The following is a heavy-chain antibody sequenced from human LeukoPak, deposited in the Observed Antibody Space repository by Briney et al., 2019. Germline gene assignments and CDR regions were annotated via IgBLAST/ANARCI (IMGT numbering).Heavy chain of an antibody. J-gene: IGHJ5*02. CDR2: IYYTGST. Sequence: SETLSLTCTVSGGSISTYYWSWIRQPPGKGLEWIGYIYYTGSTSYNPSLKSRVTMSLDASKNQFSLELNSVTPADTAVYHCARGGNYWPQWWFDPWGRGTLVSVSS. V-gene: IGHV4-59*01. CDR3: ARGGNYWPQWWFDP. D-gene: IGHD1-26*01. CDR1: GGSISTYY.